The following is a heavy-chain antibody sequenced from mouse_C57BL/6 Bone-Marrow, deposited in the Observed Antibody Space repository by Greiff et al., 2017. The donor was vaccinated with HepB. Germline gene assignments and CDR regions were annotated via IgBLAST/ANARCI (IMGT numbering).Heavy chain of an antibody. D-gene: IGHD2-5*01. CDR2: IDPSDSYT. CDR1: GYTFTSYW. Sequence: QVQLQQPGAELVRPGTSVKLSCKASGYTFTSYWMHWVKQRPGQGLEWIGVIDPSDSYTNYNQKFKGMATLTVDTSSSTAYMQLSSLTSEDSAVYYCARPPLYSNLGMDYWGQGTSVTVSS. V-gene: IGHV1-59*01. CDR3: ARPPLYSNLGMDY. J-gene: IGHJ4*01.